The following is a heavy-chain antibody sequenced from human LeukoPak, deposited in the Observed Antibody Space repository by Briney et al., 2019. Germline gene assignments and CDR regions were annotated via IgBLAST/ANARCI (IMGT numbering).Heavy chain of an antibody. J-gene: IGHJ4*02. CDR1: AFTFSSYS. CDR3: ARKGGLGYYDSSGYPDY. CDR2: ISSSSSYI. V-gene: IGHV3-21*01. D-gene: IGHD3-22*01. Sequence: GGSLRPSCAASAFTFSSYSMNWVRQAPGKWLEWVSSISSSSSYIYYADSVKGRFTIYRDNAKNSLYLQMNSLRAEDTAVYYCARKGGLGYYDSSGYPDYWGQGTLVTVSS.